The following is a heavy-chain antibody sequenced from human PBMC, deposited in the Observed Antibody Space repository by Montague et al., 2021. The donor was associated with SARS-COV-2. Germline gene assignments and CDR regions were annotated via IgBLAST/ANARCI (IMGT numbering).Heavy chain of an antibody. CDR2: IKQDGSEK. J-gene: IGHJ4*02. D-gene: IGHD3-10*01. V-gene: IGHV3-7*01. CDR1: GFTFSSYW. CDR3: ARDHRQVWFGAPVMERYFDY. Sequence: SLRLSCAASGFTFSSYWMSWVRQAPGKGLEWVASIKQDGSEKYYXDSVKGRFTISRDNAKNSLYLQMNSLRAEDTAVYYCARDHRQVWFGAPVMERYFDYWGQGTLVTVSS.